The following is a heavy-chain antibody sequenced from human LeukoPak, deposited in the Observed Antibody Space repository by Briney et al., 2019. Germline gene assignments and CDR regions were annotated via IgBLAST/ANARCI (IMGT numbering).Heavy chain of an antibody. Sequence: GGSLRLSCASSGFTVSSNDMSWVRQARGKGLEWVSVMCSGGSTYYADSVKGRFTISRDNSKNTLYLQMNSLRAEDTAVYYCAREKWLPNAFDIWGQGTMVTVSS. CDR1: GFTVSSND. CDR2: MCSGGST. V-gene: IGHV3-53*01. D-gene: IGHD3-22*01. CDR3: AREKWLPNAFDI. J-gene: IGHJ3*02.